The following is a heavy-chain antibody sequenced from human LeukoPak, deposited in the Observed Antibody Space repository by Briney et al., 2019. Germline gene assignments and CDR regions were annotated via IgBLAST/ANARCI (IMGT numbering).Heavy chain of an antibody. D-gene: IGHD3-9*01. V-gene: IGHV1-18*04. CDR2: TSTYNDET. CDR1: GYTFTSYG. Sequence: VASVKVSCKASGYTFTSYGISWVRQAPGQGLEWMVCTSTYNDETAYARKFQDRLTMTTDTSTSTAYLELRSLRADDTAVYYRARDPYHKILPGYESAMGHWGQRILVTVSS. CDR3: ARDPYHKILPGYESAMGH. J-gene: IGHJ4*02.